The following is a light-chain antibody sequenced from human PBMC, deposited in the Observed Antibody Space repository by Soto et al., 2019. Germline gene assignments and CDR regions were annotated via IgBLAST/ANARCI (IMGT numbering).Light chain of an antibody. CDR1: HGGSSY. CDR3: QVRTNWSIA. J-gene: IGKJ5*01. Sequence: FLSTHSPSTLSLSPGESPTLSCRARHGGSSYLAWYQQKPGQAPRLLIYGASSRATGIPARFSGTGSGTDFTLTISNLEPEDFAVYYCQVRTNWSIAFGRGTRLDIK. CDR2: GAS. V-gene: IGKV3-11*01.